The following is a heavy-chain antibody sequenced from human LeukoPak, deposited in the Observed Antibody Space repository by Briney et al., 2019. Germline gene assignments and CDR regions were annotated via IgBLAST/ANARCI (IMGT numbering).Heavy chain of an antibody. Sequence: SETLSLTCGVYGGSFSGYYWTWIRQSPGMGLEWIGEIIHSGSTNYNPSLTSRVTISVDTSKNQFSLELSSVTAADTAVYYCARGILVTVYAAFDYWGQRALVSDSS. CDR2: IIHSGST. CDR1: GGSFSGYY. CDR3: ARGILVTVYAAFDY. D-gene: IGHD2-8*01. J-gene: IGHJ4*02. V-gene: IGHV4-34*01.